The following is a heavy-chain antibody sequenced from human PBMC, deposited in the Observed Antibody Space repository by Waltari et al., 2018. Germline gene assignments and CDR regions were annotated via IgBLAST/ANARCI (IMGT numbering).Heavy chain of an antibody. CDR2: IYSGGST. Sequence: EVQLVESGGGLIQPGGSLRLSCSASGFTVSSNYMTWVRQAQGKGLEWGSVIYSGGSTYYADSVKGRFTISRDNSKNTLYLQMNSLRAEDTAVYYCASTYSSSSHYFDYWGQGTLVTVSS. CDR3: ASTYSSSSHYFDY. J-gene: IGHJ4*02. V-gene: IGHV3-53*01. D-gene: IGHD6-6*01. CDR1: GFTVSSNY.